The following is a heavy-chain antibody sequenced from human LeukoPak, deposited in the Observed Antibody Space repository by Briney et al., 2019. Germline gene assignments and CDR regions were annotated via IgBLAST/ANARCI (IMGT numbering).Heavy chain of an antibody. Sequence: GGSLTLSCALSGFILSRYWMSWVRPAAGKGLEWVAYIMKEESQKYYVDSVEGRLAISRDNAKNSLYLQMNSLRAEDTAVYCYAREQWELPRGTNDFDYWGQGTLVSVSS. CDR2: IMKEESQK. CDR3: AREQWELPRGTNDFDY. J-gene: IGHJ4*02. CDR1: GFILSRYW. D-gene: IGHD1-26*01. V-gene: IGHV3-7*05.